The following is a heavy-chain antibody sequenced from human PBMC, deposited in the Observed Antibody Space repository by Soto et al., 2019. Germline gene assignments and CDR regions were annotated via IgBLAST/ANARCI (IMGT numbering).Heavy chain of an antibody. D-gene: IGHD6-6*01. CDR2: ISAYNGNT. J-gene: IGHJ5*02. V-gene: IGHV1-18*01. CDR1: GYTFTSYG. Sequence: QVQLVQSGAEVKKPGASVKVSCKASGYTFTSYGISWVRQAPGQGLEWMGWISAYNGNTNYAQKLQGRVTMTTDTSTSTADMELRSLRSDDTAVYYGASDEGQLVVVGTYDWFDPWGQGSLVTVSS. CDR3: ASDEGQLVVVGTYDWFDP.